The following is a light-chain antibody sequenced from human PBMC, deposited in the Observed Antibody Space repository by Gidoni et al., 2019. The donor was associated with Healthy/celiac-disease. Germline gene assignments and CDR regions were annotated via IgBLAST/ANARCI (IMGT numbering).Light chain of an antibody. J-gene: IGKJ1*01. CDR2: KAS. Sequence: DIQMTQSPSTLSASVGDRVTITCRASQTINNCLAWYQQKPGKAPKVLIYKASSLESGVPSRFSGSGSGTEFTLTISSLQPDDFATYYCQQYISYPETFGQGTKVEIK. CDR3: QQYISYPET. V-gene: IGKV1-5*03. CDR1: QTINNC.